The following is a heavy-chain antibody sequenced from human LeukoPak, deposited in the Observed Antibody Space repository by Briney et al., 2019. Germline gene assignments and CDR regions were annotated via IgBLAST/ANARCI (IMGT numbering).Heavy chain of an antibody. Sequence: GRSLRLSCAASGFTFSSYAMHWVRQAPGKGLEWVAVISYDGSNKYYADSVKGRFTISRDNSKNTLYLQMNSLRAEDTAVYYCARDSGGNSFLFDYWGQGTLVTVSS. CDR1: GFTFSSYA. D-gene: IGHD4-23*01. J-gene: IGHJ4*02. CDR2: ISYDGSNK. CDR3: ARDSGGNSFLFDY. V-gene: IGHV3-30-3*01.